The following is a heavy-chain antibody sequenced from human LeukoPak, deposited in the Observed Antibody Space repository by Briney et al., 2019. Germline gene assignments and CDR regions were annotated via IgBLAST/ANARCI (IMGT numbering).Heavy chain of an antibody. J-gene: IGHJ4*02. V-gene: IGHV3-7*04. CDR2: IHPEGNEK. CDR1: GFTFSKFW. CDR3: ARGDDFSGDH. Sequence: GGSLRLSCAVSGFTFSKFWMSWVRQAPGRGLEWVANIHPEGNEKYHVESVKGRFTISRDNAKNSLFFQMNGLRVEDTAIYYCARGDDFSGDHWGQGTLVTVSS. D-gene: IGHD1-1*01.